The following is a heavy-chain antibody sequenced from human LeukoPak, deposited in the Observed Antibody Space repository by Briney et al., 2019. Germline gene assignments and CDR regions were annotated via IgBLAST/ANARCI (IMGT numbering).Heavy chain of an antibody. V-gene: IGHV3-15*01. J-gene: IGHJ4*02. D-gene: IGHD2-2*01. Sequence: GGSLRLSCAASGFTFINAWMAWVRQAPGKGLEWVGRIKAKAHGGTIEYAAPVKGRFTISRDDSKNTLYLQMNSLKTEDTAVYYCTRGGDIVVVPAALDFDYWGQGTLVTVSS. CDR2: IKAKAHGGTI. CDR3: TRGGDIVVVPAALDFDY. CDR1: GFTFINAW.